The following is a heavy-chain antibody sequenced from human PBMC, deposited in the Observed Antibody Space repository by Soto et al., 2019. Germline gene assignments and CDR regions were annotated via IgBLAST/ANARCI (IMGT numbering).Heavy chain of an antibody. D-gene: IGHD3-10*01. CDR3: ARAHFEVQNAFNV. CDR2: MNPSGGST. CDR1: GYTFTSHY. J-gene: IGHJ3*01. Sequence: AASVKVSCKASGYTFTSHYMHWVRQAPGQGLEWMGMMNPSGGSTTYAQEFQGRVTMTRDTSTSTVYMEVTSLRSEDTAVYYCARAHFEVQNAFNVWGQGTMVTVSS. V-gene: IGHV1-46*01.